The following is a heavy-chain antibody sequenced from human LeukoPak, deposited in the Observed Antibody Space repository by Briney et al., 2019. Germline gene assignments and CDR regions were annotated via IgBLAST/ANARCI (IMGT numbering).Heavy chain of an antibody. CDR2: ISSSSSYI. J-gene: IGHJ4*02. CDR3: ARLQQYSSSSTY. CDR1: GFTFSSYS. D-gene: IGHD6-6*01. Sequence: PGGSLRLSCAASGFTFSSYSMNWVRQAPGKGLEWVSSISSSSSYIYYAVSVKGRFTISRDNAKNSLYLQMNSLRAEDTAVYYCARLQQYSSSSTYWGQGTLVTVSS. V-gene: IGHV3-21*01.